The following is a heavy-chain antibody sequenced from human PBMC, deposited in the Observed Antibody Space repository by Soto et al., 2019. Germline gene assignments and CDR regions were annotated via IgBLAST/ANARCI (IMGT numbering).Heavy chain of an antibody. J-gene: IGHJ5*02. D-gene: IGHD6-25*01. CDR1: GGSISSYY. CDR3: ARGGQRYNWFDP. V-gene: IGHV4-59*01. Sequence: SETLSLTCTVSGGSISSYYWSWIRQPPGKGLEWIGYIYYSGSTNYNPSLKSRVTISVDTSKNQFSLKLSSVTAADTAVYYCARGGQRYNWFDPWGQGTLVTVSS. CDR2: IYYSGST.